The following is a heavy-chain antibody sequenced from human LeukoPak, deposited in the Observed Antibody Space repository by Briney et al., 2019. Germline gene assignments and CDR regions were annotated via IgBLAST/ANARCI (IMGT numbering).Heavy chain of an antibody. CDR3: ARRVAVARRDAFDI. D-gene: IGHD6-19*01. Sequence: GASVNVSCKPSGGTFSNYAISWVRQAPGQGLEWMGGIIPIFGTANYAQKFQGRVTITADESTSTAYMELSSLRSEDTAVYYCARRVAVARRDAFDIWGQGTMVTVSS. CDR2: IIPIFGTA. V-gene: IGHV1-69*13. J-gene: IGHJ3*02. CDR1: GGTFSNYA.